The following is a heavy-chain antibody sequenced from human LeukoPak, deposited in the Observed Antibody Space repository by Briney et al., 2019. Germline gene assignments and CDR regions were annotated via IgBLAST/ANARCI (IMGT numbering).Heavy chain of an antibody. D-gene: IGHD6-13*01. J-gene: IGHJ4*02. Sequence: GASVNVSCKASGYTFPSFGISWVRQAPGQGLEWMGWISAYNGNTNYAQQLQGRVTMTTDTSTSTAYMELRSLRSDDTAVYYCARVRPGIAAAHKVFDYWGQGTLVTVSS. V-gene: IGHV1-18*01. CDR3: ARVRPGIAAAHKVFDY. CDR1: GYTFPSFG. CDR2: ISAYNGNT.